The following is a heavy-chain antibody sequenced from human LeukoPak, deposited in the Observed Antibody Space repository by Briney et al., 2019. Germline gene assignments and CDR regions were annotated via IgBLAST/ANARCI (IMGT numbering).Heavy chain of an antibody. CDR3: AKGLGYCSGGSCYRWFDP. CDR1: GFTFSSYA. V-gene: IGHV3-23*01. CDR2: ISGSGGST. J-gene: IGHJ5*02. D-gene: IGHD2-15*01. Sequence: GGSLRLSCAASGFTFSSYAMSWVRQAPGKGLEWVSAISGSGGSTYYADSVKGRFTISRDNSKNTLYLQMNSLRAEDTAVYYCAKGLGYCSGGSCYRWFDPWGQGTLVTVSS.